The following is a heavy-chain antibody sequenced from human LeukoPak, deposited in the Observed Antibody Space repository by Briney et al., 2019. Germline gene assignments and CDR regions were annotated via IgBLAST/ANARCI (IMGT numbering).Heavy chain of an antibody. CDR3: AREAYCGGDCYSGFDY. J-gene: IGHJ4*02. D-gene: IGHD2-21*02. CDR1: GGSIRSYH. CDR2: IYDSGST. V-gene: IGHV4-59*01. Sequence: SETLSLTCTVSGGSIRSYHWSWIRQPPGKRLEWIGYIYDSGSTNYHPSLKSRVTISIDTSKNQFSLKLSSVTAADTAVYYCAREAYCGGDCYSGFDYWGQGTLVTVSS.